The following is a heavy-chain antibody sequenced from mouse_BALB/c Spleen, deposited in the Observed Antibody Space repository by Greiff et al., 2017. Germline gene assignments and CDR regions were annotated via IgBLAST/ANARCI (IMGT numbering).Heavy chain of an antibody. Sequence: QVQLQQSGAELVRPGSSVKISCKASGYAFSSYWMNWVKQRPGQGLEWIGQIYPGDGDTNYNGKFKGKATLTADKSSSTAYMQLSSLTSEDSAVYFCARGYDGYGDYYAMDYWGQGTSVTVSS. V-gene: IGHV1-80*01. CDR3: ARGYDGYGDYYAMDY. CDR2: IYPGDGDT. CDR1: GYAFSSYW. D-gene: IGHD2-3*01. J-gene: IGHJ4*01.